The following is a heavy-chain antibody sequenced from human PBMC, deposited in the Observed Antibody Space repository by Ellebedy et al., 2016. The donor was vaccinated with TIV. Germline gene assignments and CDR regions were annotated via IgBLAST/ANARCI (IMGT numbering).Heavy chain of an antibody. CDR1: GFTFGDYA. J-gene: IGHJ3*02. CDR3: AKDRPGRQRSRSYSFDS. D-gene: IGHD2-2*02. Sequence: SLKISXAASGFTFGDYAMHWVRQAPGKGLEWVSGISWNSVYVGYADSVKGRFTISRDNGKNSLYLQMNSLRVEDTALYYCAKDRPGRQRSRSYSFDSWGQGTMITVSS. CDR2: ISWNSVYV. V-gene: IGHV3-9*01.